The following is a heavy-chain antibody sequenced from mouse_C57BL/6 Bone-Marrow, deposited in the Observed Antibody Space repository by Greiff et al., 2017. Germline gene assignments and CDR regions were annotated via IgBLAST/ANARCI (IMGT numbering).Heavy chain of an antibody. V-gene: IGHV14-2*01. CDR2: IDPEDGET. CDR3: ARSEYYGSSPYYFDY. J-gene: IGHJ2*01. D-gene: IGHD1-1*01. CDR1: GFNIKDDY. Sequence: EVQLQQSGAELVRPGASVKLSCTASGFNIKDDYMHWVKQRTEQGLEWIGRIDPEDGETKYAPKFQGKATITADTSANTAYLQLSSLTSEDTAVYYCARSEYYGSSPYYFDYWGQGTTLTVSS.